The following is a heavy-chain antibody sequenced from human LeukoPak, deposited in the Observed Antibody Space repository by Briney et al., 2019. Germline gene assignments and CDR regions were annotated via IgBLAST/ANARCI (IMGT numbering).Heavy chain of an antibody. Sequence: GASVKVSCKASGYTFTSYYMHWVRQAPGRGLEWMGIINSSGGSTSYAQKFQGRVTMTRDMSTSTVYMELSSLRSEDTAVYYCARGPDYYDSSGYSIGIDYWGQGTLVTVSS. V-gene: IGHV1-46*01. CDR3: ARGPDYYDSSGYSIGIDY. D-gene: IGHD3-22*01. CDR2: INSSGGST. J-gene: IGHJ4*02. CDR1: GYTFTSYY.